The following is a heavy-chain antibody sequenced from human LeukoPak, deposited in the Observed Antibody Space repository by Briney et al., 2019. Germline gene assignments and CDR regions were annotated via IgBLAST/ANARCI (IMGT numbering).Heavy chain of an antibody. CDR2: INHSGST. J-gene: IGHJ1*01. D-gene: IGHD6-19*01. CDR1: GGSFSGYY. CDR3: ARSSGWYSPYFQH. V-gene: IGHV4-34*01. Sequence: SETLSLTCAVYGGSFSGYYWSWIRQPPGKGLEWIGEINHSGSTNYNPSLKSRVTISVDTSKNQFSLKLSSVTAADTAVYYCARSSGWYSPYFQHRGQGTLVTVSS.